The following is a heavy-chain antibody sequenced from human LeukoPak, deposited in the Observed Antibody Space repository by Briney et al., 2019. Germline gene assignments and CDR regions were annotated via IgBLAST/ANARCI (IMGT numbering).Heavy chain of an antibody. D-gene: IGHD2-2*01. V-gene: IGHV4-59*01. CDR2: IYYSGST. CDR3: ARGIESSTSWIDP. Sequence: ASETLSLTCTVSGGSTSSYYWSWIRQPPGKGLEWIGYIYYSGSTNYNPSLKSRVTISVDTSKNQFSLKLSSVTAADTAVYYCARGIESSTSWIDPWGQGTLVTVSS. J-gene: IGHJ5*02. CDR1: GGSTSSYY.